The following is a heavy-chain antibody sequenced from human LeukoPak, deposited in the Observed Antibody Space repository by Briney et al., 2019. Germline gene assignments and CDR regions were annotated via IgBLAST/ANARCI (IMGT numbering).Heavy chain of an antibody. Sequence: GGSLRLSCAASGFTFSSYGMHWVRQAPGKGLEWVAVIRYDGSNKYYADSVKGRFTISRDNSKNTLYLQMNSLRAEDTAVYYWAKAASIARYYYYYLDVWGKGTTVTVSS. CDR2: IRYDGSNK. J-gene: IGHJ6*03. V-gene: IGHV3-30*02. D-gene: IGHD6-6*01. CDR3: AKAASIARYYYYYLDV. CDR1: GFTFSSYG.